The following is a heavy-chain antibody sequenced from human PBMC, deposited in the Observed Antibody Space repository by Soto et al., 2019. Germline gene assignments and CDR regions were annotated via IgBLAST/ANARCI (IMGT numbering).Heavy chain of an antibody. Sequence: SETLSLTCTVSGGSISNAAYSWSWIRQPPGKGLEWIGRIHSTRSPNYNPSLKSRVTMSVDTSKNQFSLKLNLTSVTAADTAVYYCARSPAYGDYANLDTWGQGTLVTVSS. D-gene: IGHD4-17*01. CDR3: ARSPAYGDYANLDT. CDR2: IHSTRSP. V-gene: IGHV4-61*02. J-gene: IGHJ5*02. CDR1: GGSISNAAYS.